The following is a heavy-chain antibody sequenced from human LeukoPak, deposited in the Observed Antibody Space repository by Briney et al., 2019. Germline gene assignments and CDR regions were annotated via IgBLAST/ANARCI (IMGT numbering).Heavy chain of an antibody. D-gene: IGHD3-9*01. CDR3: ARDRYILTGYYYFDY. Sequence: GSLRLTCAASGFTFSDYYMSWIRQAPGKGLEWVSYISSSSSYINYADSVKGRFTIYRDNAKNSLYLQMNSLRAEDTAVYYCARDRYILTGYYYFDYWGQGTLVTVSS. V-gene: IGHV3-11*06. CDR2: ISSSSSYI. J-gene: IGHJ4*02. CDR1: GFTFSDYY.